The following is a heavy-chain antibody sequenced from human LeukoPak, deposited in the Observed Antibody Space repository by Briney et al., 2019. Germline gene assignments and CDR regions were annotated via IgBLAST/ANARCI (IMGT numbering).Heavy chain of an antibody. Sequence: PSETLSLTCTVSGGSISSYYWSWIRQPPGKGLEWIGYIYYSGSTNYNPSLKSRVTISVDTSKNQFSLKLSSVTAADTAVYYCAREEWLRVDYWGQGTLVTVSS. CDR3: AREEWLRVDY. CDR2: IYYSGST. J-gene: IGHJ4*02. CDR1: GGSISSYY. D-gene: IGHD5-12*01. V-gene: IGHV4-59*12.